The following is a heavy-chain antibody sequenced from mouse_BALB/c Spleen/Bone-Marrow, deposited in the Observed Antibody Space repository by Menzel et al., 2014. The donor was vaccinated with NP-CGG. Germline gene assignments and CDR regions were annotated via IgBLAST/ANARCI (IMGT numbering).Heavy chain of an antibody. Sequence: VQLQQSGAELARPGASVKLSCKASGYTFTDYYINWVKQRTGQGLEWIGEIYPGSGNTYYNEKFKGKATLTADKSSSTAYMHLSSLTSEDSAVYFCARGVYYGNYGDYWGQGTTLTVSS. CDR3: ARGVYYGNYGDY. D-gene: IGHD2-1*01. CDR1: GYTFTDYY. J-gene: IGHJ2*01. CDR2: IYPGSGNT. V-gene: IGHV1-77*01.